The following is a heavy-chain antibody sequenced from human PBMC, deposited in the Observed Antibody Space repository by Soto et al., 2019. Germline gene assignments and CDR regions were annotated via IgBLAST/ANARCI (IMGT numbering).Heavy chain of an antibody. D-gene: IGHD2-21*02. Sequence: PSENLSLTCAVSGGSFSGFYWTWIRQPPGEGLEWIGEINHSGTTNFNPSLRSRLTISLDSSKKHFSLKLTSMTAADAAVYYCARADRTLVTSYGLDVWGQGTTVTVSS. CDR2: INHSGTT. J-gene: IGHJ6*02. V-gene: IGHV4-34*01. CDR1: GGSFSGFY. CDR3: ARADRTLVTSYGLDV.